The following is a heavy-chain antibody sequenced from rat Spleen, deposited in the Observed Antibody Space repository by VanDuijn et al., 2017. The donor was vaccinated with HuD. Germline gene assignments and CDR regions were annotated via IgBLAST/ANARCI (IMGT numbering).Heavy chain of an antibody. Sequence: EVQLVESGGGLVQPGRSLKLSCAASGFTFSDYYMAWVRQAPKKGLEWVATISYDGNRAYYRDSVKGRFTVSRDNAKSTLYLQMDSLRSEDTATYYCATQSIIRVPLFDYWGQGVMVTVSS. J-gene: IGHJ2*01. CDR2: ISYDGNRA. CDR3: ATQSIIRVPLFDY. D-gene: IGHD4-3*01. V-gene: IGHV5-7*01. CDR1: GFTFSDYY.